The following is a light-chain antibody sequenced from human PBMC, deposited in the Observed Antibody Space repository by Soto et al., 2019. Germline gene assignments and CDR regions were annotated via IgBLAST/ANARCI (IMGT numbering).Light chain of an antibody. Sequence: DVQMTQFPSTLSASVGERVTITCRASQSVSTLLAWYQQKPGKAPKLLIYKASTLESGVPSRFSGSGSGTEFTLTITSLXPDDFATYYCQQYNRYSPWAFGQGTKVDIK. J-gene: IGKJ1*01. V-gene: IGKV1-5*03. CDR2: KAS. CDR3: QQYNRYSPWA. CDR1: QSVSTL.